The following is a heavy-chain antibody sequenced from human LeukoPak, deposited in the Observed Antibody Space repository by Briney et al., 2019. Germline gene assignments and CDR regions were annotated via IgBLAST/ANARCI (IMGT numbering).Heavy chain of an antibody. CDR1: GGSFSGYS. CDR2: INHSGST. J-gene: IGHJ4*02. D-gene: IGHD4/OR15-4a*01. V-gene: IGHV4-34*01. CDR3: ARTLGAWGSHFDY. Sequence: AETLSLTCAVYGGSFSGYSWTWIRQPPGKGLEWIGEINHSGSTNYNPSLKSRVTISVDTSKNQFSLKLSSVTAADTAVYYCARTLGAWGSHFDYWGQGTLVTVSS.